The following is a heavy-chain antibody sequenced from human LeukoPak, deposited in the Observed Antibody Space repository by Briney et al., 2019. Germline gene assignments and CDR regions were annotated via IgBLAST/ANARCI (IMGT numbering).Heavy chain of an antibody. Sequence: QPGGSLRLSCAASGFTFSSYGMHWVRQAPGKGLEWVSIIYPGGTTYYEDSVKGRFSISRDHSNNILYLQMNSLRAEDTAVYYCARVDSLNYRPKGADYWGQGTLVTVSS. CDR1: GFTFSSYG. CDR2: IYPGGTT. V-gene: IGHV3-53*01. J-gene: IGHJ4*02. CDR3: ARVDSLNYRPKGADY. D-gene: IGHD1-7*01.